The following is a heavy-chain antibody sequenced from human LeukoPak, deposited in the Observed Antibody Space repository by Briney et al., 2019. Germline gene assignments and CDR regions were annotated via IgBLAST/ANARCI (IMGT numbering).Heavy chain of an antibody. CDR1: GYTFTSYG. CDR2: ISAYNGNT. Sequence: ASVKVSCKASGYTFTSYGISWVRQAPGQGLERMGWISAYNGNTNYAQKLQGRVTMTTDTSTSTAYMELSSLRSEDTAVYYCATAPSAVAGINFDYWGQGTLVTVSS. V-gene: IGHV1-18*01. CDR3: ATAPSAVAGINFDY. J-gene: IGHJ4*02. D-gene: IGHD6-19*01.